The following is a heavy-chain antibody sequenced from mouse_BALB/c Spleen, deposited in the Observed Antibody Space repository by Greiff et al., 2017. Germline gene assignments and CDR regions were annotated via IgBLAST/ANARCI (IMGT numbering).Heavy chain of an antibody. J-gene: IGHJ3*01. D-gene: IGHD2-3*01. V-gene: IGHV1-80*01. Sequence: QVQLQQSGAELVRPGSSVKIPCKASGYAFSSYWMNWVKQRPGQGLEWIGQIYPGDGDTNYNGKFKGKATLTADKSSSTAYMQLSSLTSEDSAVYFCATYDGYYWFAYWGQGTLVTVSA. CDR3: ATYDGYYWFAY. CDR1: GYAFSSYW. CDR2: IYPGDGDT.